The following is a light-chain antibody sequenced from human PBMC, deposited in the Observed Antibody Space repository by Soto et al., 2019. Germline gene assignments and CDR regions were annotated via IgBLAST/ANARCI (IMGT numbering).Light chain of an antibody. V-gene: IGLV2-14*01. J-gene: IGLJ1*01. Sequence: QCVLTQPASVSGSPGQSITISCTGTSSDVGGYNYVSWYQQHPGKAPKLMIYDVSNRPSGVSNRFSGSKSGNTASLTISGLQAEDEADYYCSSYTSSSIPYVFGTGTKVTVL. CDR2: DVS. CDR1: SSDVGGYNY. CDR3: SSYTSSSIPYV.